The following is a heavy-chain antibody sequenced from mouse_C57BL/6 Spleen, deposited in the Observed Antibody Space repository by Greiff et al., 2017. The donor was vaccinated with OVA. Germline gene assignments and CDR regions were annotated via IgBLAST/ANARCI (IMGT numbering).Heavy chain of an antibody. CDR3: ARSIITTVPYAMDY. CDR1: GFPFTDYY. J-gene: IGHJ4*01. V-gene: IGHV7-3*01. Sequence: EVQGVESGGGLVQPGGSLSLSCAASGFPFTDYYMSWVRQPPGKALEWLGFIRHKANGYTTEYSASVKGRFTISRDNSQSILYLQMNALRAADSATYYCARSIITTVPYAMDYWGQGTSVTVSS. D-gene: IGHD1-1*01. CDR2: IRHKANGYTT.